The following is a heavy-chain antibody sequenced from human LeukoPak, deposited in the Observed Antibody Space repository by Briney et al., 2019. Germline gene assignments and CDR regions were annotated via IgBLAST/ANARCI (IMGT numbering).Heavy chain of an antibody. CDR2: ISAYNGNT. CDR1: GYPFTSYY. Sequence: GASVTVSCTASGYPFTSYYINWVRQAPGQGLEWMGWISAYNGNTNYAQKLQGRVTMTTDTSTSTAYMELRSLRSDDTAVYYCARADCSSTSCYDLDYWGQGTLVTVSS. D-gene: IGHD2-2*01. CDR3: ARADCSSTSCYDLDY. J-gene: IGHJ4*02. V-gene: IGHV1-18*01.